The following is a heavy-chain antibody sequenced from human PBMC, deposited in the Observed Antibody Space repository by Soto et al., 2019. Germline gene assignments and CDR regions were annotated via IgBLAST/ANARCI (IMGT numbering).Heavy chain of an antibody. Sequence: QVQLQESGPGLVKPSETLSLTCTVSGGSVSSGSYYWSWIRQPPGKGLEWIGYIYYSGSTNYNPSPQSRVPKSVDTSKHQFSLKRNSVTAADPAVYYCARHSSGWYDVSYWGQGTLVTVSS. CDR2: IYYSGST. J-gene: IGHJ4*02. D-gene: IGHD6-13*01. CDR3: ARHSSGWYDVSY. CDR1: GGSVSSGSYY. V-gene: IGHV4-61*01.